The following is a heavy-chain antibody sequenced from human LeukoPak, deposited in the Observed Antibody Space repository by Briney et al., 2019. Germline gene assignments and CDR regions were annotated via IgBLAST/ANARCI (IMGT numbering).Heavy chain of an antibody. V-gene: IGHV4-59*01. J-gene: IGHJ3*02. D-gene: IGHD2-8*01. Sequence: SETLSLTCTVSGGSISSYYWSWIRQPPGKGLEWIGYIYYSGSTNYNPSLKSRVTISVDTSKNQFSLKLSSVTAADTAVYYCASRGAGYCTNGVCYRAFDIWGQGTMVTVSS. CDR1: GGSISSYY. CDR2: IYYSGST. CDR3: ASRGAGYCTNGVCYRAFDI.